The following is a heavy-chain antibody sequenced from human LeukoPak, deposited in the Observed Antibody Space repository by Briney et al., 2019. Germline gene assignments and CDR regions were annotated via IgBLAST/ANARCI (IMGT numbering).Heavy chain of an antibody. J-gene: IGHJ3*02. D-gene: IGHD1-7*01. Sequence: GGSLRLSCAASGFTFSSYAMSWVRQAPGKGLEWVSSISSSSSYIYYADSVKGRFTISRDNAKNSLYLQMNSLRAEDTAVYYRARDPPPRYNWNWEGAFDIWGQGTMVTVSS. CDR2: ISSSSSYI. V-gene: IGHV3-21*01. CDR1: GFTFSSYA. CDR3: ARDPPPRYNWNWEGAFDI.